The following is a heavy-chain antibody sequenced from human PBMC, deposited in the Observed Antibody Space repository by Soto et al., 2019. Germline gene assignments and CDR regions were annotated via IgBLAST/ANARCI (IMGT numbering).Heavy chain of an antibody. CDR3: ARVGLATVDHYFYGMDV. CDR1: GYFFTSYA. V-gene: IGHV1-18*04. D-gene: IGHD4-4*01. CDR2: ISANDGET. J-gene: IGHJ6*02. Sequence: QIHLVQSGGEVKKTGASVRVSCKASGYFFTSYAIGWVRQAPGQGLEWMGWISANDGETYYAPKLHDRLTMTTDTSTSTAYMELRSLRSDDPAVYYCARVGLATVDHYFYGMDVWGQGTTVIVSS.